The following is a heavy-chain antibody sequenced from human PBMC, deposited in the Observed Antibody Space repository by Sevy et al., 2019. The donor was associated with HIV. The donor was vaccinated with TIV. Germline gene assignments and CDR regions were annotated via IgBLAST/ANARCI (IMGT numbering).Heavy chain of an antibody. V-gene: IGHV1-18*01. J-gene: IGHJ5*02. CDR1: GYTFTSYG. D-gene: IGHD2-2*01. CDR3: ARDRGHRYCSSTSCSRNWFDP. Sequence: ASVKVSCKASGYTFTSYGISWVRQAPGQGLEWMGWISAYNGNTNYAQKLQGRVTMTTDTSTGTAYMELRSLRSDDTAVYYCARDRGHRYCSSTSCSRNWFDPWGQGTLVTVSS. CDR2: ISAYNGNT.